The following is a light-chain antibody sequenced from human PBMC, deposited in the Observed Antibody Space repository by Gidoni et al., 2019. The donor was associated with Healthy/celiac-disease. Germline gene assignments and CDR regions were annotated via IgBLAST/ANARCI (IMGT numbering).Light chain of an antibody. J-gene: IGLJ3*02. CDR3: QAWDSSTGKM. CDR1: KLGDKY. CDR2: QDS. Sequence: SYELTQPPSVSVSPGQTASITCSGDKLGDKYACWYQQKPGQSPVLVIYQDSKRPSGIPEQFSGSNSGNTATLTISGTQAMDEADYYCQAWDSSTGKMFGGGTKLTVL. V-gene: IGLV3-1*01.